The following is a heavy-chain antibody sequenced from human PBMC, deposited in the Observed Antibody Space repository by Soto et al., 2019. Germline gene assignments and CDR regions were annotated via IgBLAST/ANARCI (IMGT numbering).Heavy chain of an antibody. CDR1: GGSFSCYY. CDR3: ARAGGDYGSEFVDT. CDR2: INHSGST. D-gene: IGHD4-17*01. V-gene: IGHV4-34*01. Sequence: AETLSGTCAVYGGSFSCYYWSCIRQPPGKVLELIGEINHSGSTNYNPSLKTRVTISVDTSKNQFSLKLSSVTAADTAVYYCARAGGDYGSEFVDTWGQGTLVTVS. J-gene: IGHJ4*02.